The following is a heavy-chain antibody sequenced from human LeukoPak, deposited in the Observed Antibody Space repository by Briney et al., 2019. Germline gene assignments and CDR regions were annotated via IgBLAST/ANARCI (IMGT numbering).Heavy chain of an antibody. Sequence: GGSLRLSCAASGFTFSSYEMNWVRQAPGKGLEWVSYISSSGSTIYYADSVKGRFTISRDYAKNSLYLQMNGLRAEDTAVYYCARGWVRGNDYWGQGTLVTVSS. J-gene: IGHJ4*02. D-gene: IGHD3-10*01. CDR2: ISSSGSTI. CDR1: GFTFSSYE. CDR3: ARGWVRGNDY. V-gene: IGHV3-48*03.